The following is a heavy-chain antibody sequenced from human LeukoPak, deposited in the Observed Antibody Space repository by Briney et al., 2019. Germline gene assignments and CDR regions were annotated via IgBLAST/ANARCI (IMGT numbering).Heavy chain of an antibody. V-gene: IGHV4-61*08. Sequence: PSETLSLTCTVSGGSISSGGYYWSWIRQPPGKGLEWIGYIYYSGSTNYNPSLKSRVTISVDTSENQFSLKLSSVTAADTAVYYCARGVVGATPLDYWGQGTLVTVSS. CDR1: GGSISSGGYY. CDR3: ARGVVGATPLDY. J-gene: IGHJ4*02. D-gene: IGHD1-26*01. CDR2: IYYSGST.